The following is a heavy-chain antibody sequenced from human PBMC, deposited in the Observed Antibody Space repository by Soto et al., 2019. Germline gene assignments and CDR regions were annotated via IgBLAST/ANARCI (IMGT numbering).Heavy chain of an antibody. V-gene: IGHV4-4*02. CDR1: GGSFTSNNW. CDR2: IYRTGST. D-gene: IGHD1-7*01. CDR3: ASRDPGTSVDY. J-gene: IGHJ4*02. Sequence: QVQLQESGPGLVKPSGILSLTCAVSGGSFTSNNWWTWVRQPPGQGLEWIGEIYRTGSTNYNPSLKSRVTISLDKSENQFSLKVTSLTAADTAAYYCASRDPGTSVDYWGQGTLVTVSS.